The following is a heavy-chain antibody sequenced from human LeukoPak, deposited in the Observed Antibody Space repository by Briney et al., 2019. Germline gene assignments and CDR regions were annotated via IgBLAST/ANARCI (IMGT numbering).Heavy chain of an antibody. CDR3: ARDRGYYYDTGGYSYYFDY. CDR1: GDSIGSHY. D-gene: IGHD3-22*01. J-gene: IGHJ4*02. Sequence: SETLSLTCTVSGDSIGSHYWSWIRQPAGKGLEWIGRMYTSGTTNYSPSLKSRVTMSVDTSKNQFSLKLTSVTAADTAVYHCARDRGYYYDTGGYSYYFDYWGQGTLVTVSS. CDR2: MYTSGTT. V-gene: IGHV4-4*07.